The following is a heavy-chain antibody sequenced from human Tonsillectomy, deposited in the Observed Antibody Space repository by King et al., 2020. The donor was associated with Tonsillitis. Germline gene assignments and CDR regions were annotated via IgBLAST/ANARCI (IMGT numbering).Heavy chain of an antibody. D-gene: IGHD3-9*01. Sequence: VQLVESGGGLVQPGGSLRLSCAASGFTFSSYAMNWVRQAPGKGLEWGSGISGSGGSTYYADSVKGRFTISRDNSKNTLYLQMNSLRAEDTAVYYCAKGYNVILTPPYYSGPGTLVSVS. J-gene: IGHJ4*02. V-gene: IGHV3-23*04. CDR1: GFTFSSYA. CDR3: AKGYNVILTPPYY. CDR2: ISGSGGST.